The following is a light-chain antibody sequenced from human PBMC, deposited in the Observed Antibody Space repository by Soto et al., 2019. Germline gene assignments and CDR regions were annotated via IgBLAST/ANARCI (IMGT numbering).Light chain of an antibody. V-gene: IGKV4-1*01. CDR3: QQCYNTPYT. Sequence: DIVMTQSPDSLAVSLGERATINCKPSHSVLHNSNNRNYLAWYQQKPGQSPKLLIYWASTRESGVPDRFSGSGSGTDFTLTINSLQAEDVAVYYCQQCYNTPYTFGQGTKVDIK. CDR2: WAS. CDR1: HSVLHNSNNRNY. J-gene: IGKJ2*01.